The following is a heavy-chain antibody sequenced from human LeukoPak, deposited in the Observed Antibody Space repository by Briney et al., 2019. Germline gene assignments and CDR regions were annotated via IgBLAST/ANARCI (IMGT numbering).Heavy chain of an antibody. CDR2: IYYSGST. CDR1: GGSISSYY. J-gene: IGHJ4*02. Sequence: PSETLSLTCTVSGGSISSYYWSWIRQPPGKGLEWIGYIYYSGSTNYNPSLKSRVTISVDTSKNQFSLKLRSVTAADTAGYYCAGFRLYYFDYWGQGTLVTVSS. V-gene: IGHV4-59*01. CDR3: AGFRLYYFDY.